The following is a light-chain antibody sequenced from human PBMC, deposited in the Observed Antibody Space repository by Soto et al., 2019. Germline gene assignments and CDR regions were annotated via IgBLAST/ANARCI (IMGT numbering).Light chain of an antibody. CDR2: GAS. CDR1: QSVNNN. J-gene: IGKJ1*01. Sequence: IVLAQSPGTLSLSPGEGAALSCRGSQSVNNNYLAWYQQKPGQAPRLLIYGASTRAAGIPARFSGSGSETEFTLTISSLQSEDSALYYCHQYNDWPRTFGQGTKVDI. V-gene: IGKV3-15*01. CDR3: HQYNDWPRT.